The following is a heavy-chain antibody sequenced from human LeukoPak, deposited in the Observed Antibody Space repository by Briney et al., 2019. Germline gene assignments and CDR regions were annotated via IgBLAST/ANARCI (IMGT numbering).Heavy chain of an antibody. CDR2: ILGGAGST. CDR1: GFSFSSDG. CDR3: ARDGGVLRYFDWFV. J-gene: IGHJ3*01. D-gene: IGHD3-9*01. V-gene: IGHV3-23*01. Sequence: GGSLRLSCSASGFSFSSDGMSWVRQAPGKGLEWVSGILGGAGSTYYADSVKGRFTISRDNSKNTLYLQMNSLRAEDTAVYYCARDGGVLRYFDWFVWGQGTMVTVSS.